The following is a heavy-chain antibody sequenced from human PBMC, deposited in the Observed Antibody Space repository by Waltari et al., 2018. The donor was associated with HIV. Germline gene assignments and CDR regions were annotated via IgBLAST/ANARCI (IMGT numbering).Heavy chain of an antibody. D-gene: IGHD3-10*01. V-gene: IGHV3-30*03. CDR2: VSYEGHDT. CDR3: ARDRVLRSYFYQHGMDV. J-gene: IGHJ6*02. CDR1: GFTVDQSG. Sequence: QVQLVESGGGVVQPGTSLRLACAASGFTVDQSGTPRARQAPGKGLAWVAVVSYEGHDTYNGDSVKGRFTISRDNSKNTLYLQMNSLRVDDTAVDYCARDRVLRSYFYQHGMDVWGQGTTVTVSS.